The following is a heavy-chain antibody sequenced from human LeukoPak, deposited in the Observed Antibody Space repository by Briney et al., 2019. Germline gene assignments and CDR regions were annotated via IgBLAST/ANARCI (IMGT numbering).Heavy chain of an antibody. CDR2: ISYDGSNK. Sequence: GGSLRLSCAASGFTFSSYAMHWVRQAPGKGLEWVAVISYDGSNKYYADSVKGRFTISRDNSKNTLYLQMNSLRAEDTAVYYCARGSGSGSYYPRFDYWGRGTVVTVSS. V-gene: IGHV3-30-3*01. J-gene: IGHJ4*02. CDR1: GFTFSSYA. D-gene: IGHD3-10*01. CDR3: ARGSGSGSYYPRFDY.